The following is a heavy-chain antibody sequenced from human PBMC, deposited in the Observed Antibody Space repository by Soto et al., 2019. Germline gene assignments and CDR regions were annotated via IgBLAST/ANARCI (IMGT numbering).Heavy chain of an antibody. D-gene: IGHD3-10*01. CDR3: ATSYGSGYRAFDY. CDR2: INPILNMS. Sequence: VHLVQSGTEVKKPGSSVRVSCKASGDAFSFYTINWVRQAPGLGLEWMGRINPILNMSNYAQKFQGRVTITADKSTSTAYMDLSSLRSEDTAMYYCATSYGSGYRAFDYWGQGALVTVSS. CDR1: GDAFSFYT. J-gene: IGHJ4*02. V-gene: IGHV1-69*02.